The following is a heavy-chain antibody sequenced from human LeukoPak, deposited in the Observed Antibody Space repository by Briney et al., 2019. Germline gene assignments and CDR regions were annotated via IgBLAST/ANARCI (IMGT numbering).Heavy chain of an antibody. CDR3: ARRVYSVDTAMAPLDYFDY. V-gene: IGHV1-8*01. CDR1: GYTFTSYD. D-gene: IGHD5-18*01. CDR2: MNPNSGNT. J-gene: IGHJ4*02. Sequence: ASVKVSCKASGYTFTSYDINWVRQATGQGLEWMGWMNPNSGNTGYAQKFQGRVTMTRNTSISTAYMELSSLRSEDTAVYYCARRVYSVDTAMAPLDYFDYWGQGTLVTVSS.